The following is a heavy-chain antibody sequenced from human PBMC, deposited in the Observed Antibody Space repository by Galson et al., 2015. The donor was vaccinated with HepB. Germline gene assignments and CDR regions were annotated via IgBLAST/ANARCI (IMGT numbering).Heavy chain of an antibody. CDR3: TTSTYCSGGSCYSAVGY. CDR1: GFTFSGSA. V-gene: IGHV3-73*01. D-gene: IGHD2-15*01. Sequence: SLRLSCAASGFTFSGSAMHWVRQASGKGLEWVGRIRSKANSYATAYAASVKGRFTISRDDSKNTAYLQMNSLKTEDTAVYYCTTSTYCSGGSCYSAVGYWGQGTLVTVSS. CDR2: IRSKANSYAT. J-gene: IGHJ4*02.